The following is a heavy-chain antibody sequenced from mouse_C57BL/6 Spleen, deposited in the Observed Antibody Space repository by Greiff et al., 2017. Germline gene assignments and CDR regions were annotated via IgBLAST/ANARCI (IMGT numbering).Heavy chain of an antibody. J-gene: IGHJ2*01. CDR1: GYTFTSYW. Sequence: VQLQQPGAELVRPGSSVKLSCKASGYTFTSYWMHWVKQRPIQGLEWIGNIDPSDSETHYNQKFKDKATLTVDKSSSTAYMQLSSLTSEDSAVSYCARGGWDYYFDYWGQGTTLTVSS. D-gene: IGHD4-1*01. CDR3: ARGGWDYYFDY. V-gene: IGHV1-52*01. CDR2: IDPSDSET.